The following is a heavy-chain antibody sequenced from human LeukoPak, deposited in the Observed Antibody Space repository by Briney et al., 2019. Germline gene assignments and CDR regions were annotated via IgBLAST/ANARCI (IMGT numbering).Heavy chain of an antibody. Sequence: GGSLRLSCAVSGFTFSSYWMHWVRQAPGTGLAWLSAISPDGNYIYCADSVKGRFTTSRDNSKNTLYLQMTSLRVEDTAVYFCVSQRDHRVAVAGSFDNWGQGTLISVSP. CDR3: VSQRDHRVAVAGSFDN. CDR2: ISPDGNYI. D-gene: IGHD6-19*01. V-gene: IGHV3-23*01. CDR1: GFTFSSYW. J-gene: IGHJ4*02.